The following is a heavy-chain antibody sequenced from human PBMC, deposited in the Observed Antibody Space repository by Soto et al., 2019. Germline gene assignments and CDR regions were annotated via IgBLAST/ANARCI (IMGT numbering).Heavy chain of an antibody. J-gene: IGHJ4*02. D-gene: IGHD3-9*01. CDR1: GFTFSSYS. CDR2: ISSSSSTI. V-gene: IGHV3-48*02. CDR3: ARDPEYYDILTGYWHGEGLGSN. Sequence: GGSLRLSCAASGFTFSSYSMNWVRQAPGKGLEWVSYISSSSSTIYYADSVKGRFTISRDNAKNSLYLQMNSLRDEDTAVYYCARDPEYYDILTGYWHGEGLGSNWGQGTLVTVSS.